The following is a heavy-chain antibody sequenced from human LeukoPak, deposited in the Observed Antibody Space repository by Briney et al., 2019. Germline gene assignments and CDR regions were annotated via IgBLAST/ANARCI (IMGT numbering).Heavy chain of an antibody. D-gene: IGHD6-19*01. CDR1: GVSFSGYY. Sequence: SETLSLTCAVYGVSFSGYYWSWIRQPPGKGLEWIGEINHSGSTNYNPSLKSRVTMSVDTSKNQFSLKLSSVTAADTAVYYCARPNSSGWYSPFDYWGQGTLVTVSS. CDR2: INHSGST. CDR3: ARPNSSGWYSPFDY. V-gene: IGHV4-34*01. J-gene: IGHJ4*02.